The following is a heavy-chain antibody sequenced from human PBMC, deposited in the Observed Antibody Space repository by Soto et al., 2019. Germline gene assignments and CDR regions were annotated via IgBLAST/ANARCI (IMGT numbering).Heavy chain of an antibody. CDR1: GFTFSSYA. D-gene: IGHD6-6*01. J-gene: IGHJ6*02. CDR2: ISYDGSNK. CDR3: ARDGKEYSSPGWGYYYYYGMDV. V-gene: IGHV3-30-3*01. Sequence: QVQLVESGGGVVQPGRSLRLSCAASGFTFSSYAMHWVRQAPGKGLEWVAVISYDGSNKYYADSVKGRFTISSDNSKNTLYLQMNSLRAEDTAVYYCARDGKEYSSPGWGYYYYYGMDVWGQGTTVTVSS.